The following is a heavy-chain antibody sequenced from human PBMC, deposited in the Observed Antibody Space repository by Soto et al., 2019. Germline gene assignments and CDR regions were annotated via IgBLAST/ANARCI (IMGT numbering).Heavy chain of an antibody. CDR2: ISGSGGST. CDR1: GFTFSSYA. V-gene: IGHV3-23*01. CDR3: AKGSYSSGWYSGSGSYYYGMDV. D-gene: IGHD6-19*01. J-gene: IGHJ6*02. Sequence: LRLSCAASGFTFSSYAMSWVRQAPGKGLEWVSAISGSGGSTYYADSVKGRFTISRDNSKNTLYLQMNSLRAEDTAVYYCAKGSYSSGWYSGSGSYYYGMDVWGQGTTVTVSS.